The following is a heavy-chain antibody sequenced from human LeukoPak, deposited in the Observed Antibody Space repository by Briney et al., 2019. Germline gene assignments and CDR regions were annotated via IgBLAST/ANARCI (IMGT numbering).Heavy chain of an antibody. CDR1: GFSLSTYL. J-gene: IGHJ4*02. CDR3: ARDRGNYDFWSGSFL. Sequence: GGSLRLSCAASGFSLSTYLIHWVRQAPGKGLEWVTLISYDGSKKYYADSVRGRFTVSRDNSKDTLYLQMNSLRPEDTAVYYCARDRGNYDFWSGSFLWGQGTLVTVSS. CDR2: ISYDGSKK. V-gene: IGHV3-30-3*01. D-gene: IGHD3-3*01.